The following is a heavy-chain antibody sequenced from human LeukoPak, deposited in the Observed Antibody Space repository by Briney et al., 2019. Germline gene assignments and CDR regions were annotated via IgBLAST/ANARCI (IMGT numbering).Heavy chain of an antibody. CDR3: ARGKREVLNTRVFDY. D-gene: IGHD1-26*01. V-gene: IGHV3-33*01. Sequence: PGRSLRLSCAASGFTFSSYGMHWVRQAPGKGLEWVAVIWYDGGNRYYADSVKGRFTISRDNSKNTLYLQLNSLRAEDTAVYYCARGKREVLNTRVFDYWGQGTLVTVSS. CDR2: IWYDGGNR. CDR1: GFTFSSYG. J-gene: IGHJ4*02.